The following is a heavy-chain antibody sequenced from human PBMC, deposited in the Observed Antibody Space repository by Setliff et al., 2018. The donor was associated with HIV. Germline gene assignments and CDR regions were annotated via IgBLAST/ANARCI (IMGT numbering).Heavy chain of an antibody. V-gene: IGHV4-59*02. D-gene: IGHD3-9*01. CDR2: IYYTGST. Sequence: SETLSLTCTVSGDSVSGYYWTWIRQPPGKGLEWIGDIYYTGSTNFHASLKSRVTISFDTSKTQFSLKVNSVSPADTAIYYCARGNPDFDILTGYWSHFFDYWGQGTQVTVSS. J-gene: IGHJ4*02. CDR1: GDSVSGYY. CDR3: ARGNPDFDILTGYWSHFFDY.